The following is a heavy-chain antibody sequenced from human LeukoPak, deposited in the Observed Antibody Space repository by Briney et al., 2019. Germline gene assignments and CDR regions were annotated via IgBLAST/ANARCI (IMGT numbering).Heavy chain of an antibody. D-gene: IGHD2-8*01. Sequence: SETLSLTCAVYGGSFSIYYWNWIRQPPGKGLEWIGEINDSGSTNYNASLKSRVTISVDTSKNQFSLKLSSVIAADTAVYYCARASKRDCPNGVCRDRYFQHWGQGTLVTVSS. J-gene: IGHJ1*01. V-gene: IGHV4-34*01. CDR2: INDSGST. CDR1: GGSFSIYY. CDR3: ARASKRDCPNGVCRDRYFQH.